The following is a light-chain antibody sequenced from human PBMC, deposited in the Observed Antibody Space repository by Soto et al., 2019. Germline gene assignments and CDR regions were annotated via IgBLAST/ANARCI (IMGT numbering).Light chain of an antibody. V-gene: IGKV1-5*03. CDR2: RAS. J-gene: IGKJ1*01. CDR1: QSISNW. CDR3: QHRWT. Sequence: DIQMTQSPSTLSASVGDRVTITCRASQSISNWLAWYQQKPGKAPKLLIYRASDLESGVPSRFSGSGSGTEFTLTISSLQPDDFATYYCQHRWTFGQGTKVEIK.